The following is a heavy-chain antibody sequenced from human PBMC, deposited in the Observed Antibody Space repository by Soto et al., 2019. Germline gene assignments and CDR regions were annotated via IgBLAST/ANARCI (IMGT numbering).Heavy chain of an antibody. CDR1: GFTFSDYY. V-gene: IGHV3-11*04. J-gene: IGHJ4*02. Sequence: GGSLRLSCAASGFTFSDYYMAWIRQAPGKGLEWISYISGRGDTIYYSDSVKGRFTLSRDNAENSLYLQMNSLRAEDTAVYYCARVSLDSYPDYWGQGTLVTAPQ. CDR2: ISGRGDTI. CDR3: ARVSLDSYPDY. D-gene: IGHD5-18*01.